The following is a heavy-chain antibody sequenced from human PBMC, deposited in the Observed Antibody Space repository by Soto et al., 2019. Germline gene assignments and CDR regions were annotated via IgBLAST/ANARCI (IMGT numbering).Heavy chain of an antibody. CDR2: IYYSGST. D-gene: IGHD1-1*01. J-gene: IGHJ4*02. Sequence: SETLSLTCTVSGGSVSSGSYYWSWIWQPPGKGLEWIGYIYYSGSTNYNPSLKSRVTISVDTSKNQFSLKLSSVTAADTAVYYCARRYGYSFDYWGQGTLVTVSS. CDR1: GGSVSSGSYY. V-gene: IGHV4-61*01. CDR3: ARRYGYSFDY.